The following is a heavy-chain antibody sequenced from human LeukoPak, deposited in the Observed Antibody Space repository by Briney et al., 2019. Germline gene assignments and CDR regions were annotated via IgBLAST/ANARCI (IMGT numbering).Heavy chain of an antibody. CDR2: TNEAGGDK. CDR3: AIATTGRGAFGS. V-gene: IGHV3-7*01. J-gene: IGHJ4*02. D-gene: IGHD1-1*01. CDR1: GFTFSDFW. Sequence: GGSLRLSCAASGFTFSDFWMSWVRQAPGKGLECVASTNEAGGDKLYVDSVKGRFTISRDNSKNSLSLQMNSLTAEDTAIYYCAIATTGRGAFGSWGQGTLVSVSS.